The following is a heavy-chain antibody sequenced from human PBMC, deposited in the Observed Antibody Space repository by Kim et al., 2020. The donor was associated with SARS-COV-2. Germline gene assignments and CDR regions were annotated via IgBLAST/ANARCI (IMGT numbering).Heavy chain of an antibody. Sequence: SETLSLTCTVSGGSISSYYWSWIRQPPGKGLEWIGYIYYSGSTNYNPSLKSRVTISVDTSKNQFSLKLSSVTAADTAVYYCARVPPGQWPGLFDYWGQGTLFTVSS. J-gene: IGHJ4*02. CDR1: GGSISSYY. V-gene: IGHV4-59*01. CDR2: IYYSGST. CDR3: ARVPPGQWPGLFDY. D-gene: IGHD6-19*01.